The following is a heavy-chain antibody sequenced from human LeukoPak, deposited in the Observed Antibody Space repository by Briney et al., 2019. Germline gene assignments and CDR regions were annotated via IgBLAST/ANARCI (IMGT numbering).Heavy chain of an antibody. J-gene: IGHJ6*03. CDR2: IYHSGST. V-gene: IGHV4-4*02. CDR3: ARGRSGHYYYYYMDV. D-gene: IGHD3-10*01. CDR1: GGSISSSNW. Sequence: PSETLSLTCAVSGGSISSSNWWSWVRQPPGKGLEWIGEIYHSGSTNYNPSLKSRVTISVDTSKNQFSLKLSSVTAADTAVYYCARGRSGHYYYYYMDVWGKGTTVTVSS.